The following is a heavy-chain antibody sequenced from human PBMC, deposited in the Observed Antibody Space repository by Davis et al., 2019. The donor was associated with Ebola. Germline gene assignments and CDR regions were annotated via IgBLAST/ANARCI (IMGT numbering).Heavy chain of an antibody. J-gene: IGHJ5*02. V-gene: IGHV1-69*06. D-gene: IGHD6-6*01. CDR1: GGTFSSYS. CDR2: IIPMFGTS. Sequence: SVKVSCKTSGGTFSSYSINWVRQAPGQGLEWMGGIIPMFGTSNYAQKFQGRVTITADKSTSTAYMELSSLRSEDTAVYYCARTTSSSIADWFDPWGQGTLVTVSS. CDR3: ARTTSSSIADWFDP.